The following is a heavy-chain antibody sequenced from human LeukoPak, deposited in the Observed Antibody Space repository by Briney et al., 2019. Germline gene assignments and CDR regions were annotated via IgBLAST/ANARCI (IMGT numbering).Heavy chain of an antibody. CDR1: GFTFSSYS. V-gene: IGHV3-48*01. J-gene: IGHJ6*03. CDR2: ISSSSSTI. D-gene: IGHD3-10*01. Sequence: GGSLRLSCAASGFTFSSYSMNWVRQAPGKGLEWVSYISSSSSTIYYADSVKGRFTISRDNAKNSLYLQMNSLRAEDTAAYYCARDAIIGFYYDYYMEVWGNGTTVSVSS. CDR3: ARDAIIGFYYDYYMEV.